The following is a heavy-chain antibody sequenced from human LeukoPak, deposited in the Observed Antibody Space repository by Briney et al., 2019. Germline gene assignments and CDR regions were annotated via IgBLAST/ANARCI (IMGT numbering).Heavy chain of an antibody. D-gene: IGHD3-3*01. Sequence: ASVRVSCKASGYTFTGYYMHWVRQAPGQGLEWMGWINPNSGGTNYAQKFQGRVTMTRDTSISTAYMELSRLRSDDTAVYYCAREESVYDFWSGYNPYYFDYWGQGTLVTVSS. CDR1: GYTFTGYY. V-gene: IGHV1-2*02. CDR2: INPNSGGT. J-gene: IGHJ4*02. CDR3: AREESVYDFWSGYNPYYFDY.